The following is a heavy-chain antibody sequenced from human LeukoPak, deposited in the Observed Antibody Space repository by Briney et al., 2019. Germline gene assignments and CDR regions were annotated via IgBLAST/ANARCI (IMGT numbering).Heavy chain of an antibody. CDR3: ASGQLRRANWFDP. CDR1: GGSFSGYY. Sequence: SETLSLTCAVYGGSFSGYYWSWIRQPPGKGLEWIGEINHSGSTNYNPSLKSRVTISVDTSKNQFSLHLSSVTAADTAVHYCASGQLRRANWFDPWGQGTLVTVSS. CDR2: INHSGST. D-gene: IGHD1-7*01. V-gene: IGHV4-34*01. J-gene: IGHJ5*02.